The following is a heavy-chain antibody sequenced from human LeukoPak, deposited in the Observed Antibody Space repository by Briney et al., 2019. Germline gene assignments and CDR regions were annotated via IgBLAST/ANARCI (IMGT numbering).Heavy chain of an antibody. CDR3: ATDRFPFCSSTSCHGY. V-gene: IGHV1-24*01. CDR1: GYTLTELS. J-gene: IGHJ4*02. D-gene: IGHD2-2*01. Sequence: ASVKVSCKVSGYTLTELSMHWVRQAPGKGLEWMGGFDPEDGETIYAQKFQGRVTMTEDTSTDTAYMELSSLRSEDTAVYYCATDRFPFCSSTSCHGYWGQGTLVTVSS. CDR2: FDPEDGET.